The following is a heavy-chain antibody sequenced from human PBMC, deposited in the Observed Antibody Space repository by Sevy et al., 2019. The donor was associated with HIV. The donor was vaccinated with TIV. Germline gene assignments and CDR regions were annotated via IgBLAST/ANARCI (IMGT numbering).Heavy chain of an antibody. CDR3: ARDARQWLAADAFDI. V-gene: IGHV3-30-3*01. CDR1: GFTFSSYA. D-gene: IGHD6-19*01. CDR2: ISYDGSNK. Sequence: GESLKISCAASGFTFSSYAMHWVRQAPGKGLEWVAVISYDGSNKYYADSVKGRFTISRDNSKNTLYLQMNSLRAEDTAVYYCARDARQWLAADAFDIWGQGTMVTVSS. J-gene: IGHJ3*02.